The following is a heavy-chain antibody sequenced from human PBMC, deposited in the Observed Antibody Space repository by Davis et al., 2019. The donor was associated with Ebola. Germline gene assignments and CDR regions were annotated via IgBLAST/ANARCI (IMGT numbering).Heavy chain of an antibody. CDR3: ARQSHHFLSGPRTWFDP. CDR1: GFTFTTHW. Sequence: GESLKISCETSGFTFTTHWIAWVRQMPGKGLEWMGMIFPGDSDTRYSPPLRGQVTISADKSNSTAYLHWNSLKASDTAMYYCARQSHHFLSGPRTWFDPWGQGTLVTVSS. V-gene: IGHV5-51*01. D-gene: IGHD3-3*02. J-gene: IGHJ5*02. CDR2: IFPGDSDT.